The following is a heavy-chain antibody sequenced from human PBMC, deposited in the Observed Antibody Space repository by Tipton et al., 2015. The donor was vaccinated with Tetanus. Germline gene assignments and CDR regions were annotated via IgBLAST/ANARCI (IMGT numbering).Heavy chain of an antibody. CDR2: IYYSGST. D-gene: IGHD3-3*01. CDR3: ARHTNFWSGYYIVY. V-gene: IGHV4-59*08. CDR1: GGSISSYY. J-gene: IGHJ4*02. Sequence: TLSLTCTVSGGSISSYYWSWIRQPPGKGLEWIGYIYYSGSTNYNPSLKSRATISVDTSKNQFSLKLSSVTAADTAVYYCARHTNFWSGYYIVYWGQGTLVTVSS.